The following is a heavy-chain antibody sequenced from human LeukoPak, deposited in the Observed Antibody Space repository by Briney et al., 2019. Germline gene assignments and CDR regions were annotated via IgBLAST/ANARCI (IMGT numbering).Heavy chain of an antibody. CDR3: ARGPKNMGIYYYYYYMDV. J-gene: IGHJ6*03. D-gene: IGHD7-27*01. Sequence: GSLRLSCAASGFTFSSYWMHWVRQAPGKGLVWVSRINTDGSSTSYADSVKGRFTISRDNAKNTLYLQMNSLRAEDTAVYYCARGPKNMGIYYYYYYMDVWGKGTTVTVSS. CDR2: INTDGSST. V-gene: IGHV3-74*01. CDR1: GFTFSSYW.